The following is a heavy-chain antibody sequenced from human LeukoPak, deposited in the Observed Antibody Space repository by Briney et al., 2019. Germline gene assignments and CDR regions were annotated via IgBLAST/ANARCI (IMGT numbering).Heavy chain of an antibody. J-gene: IGHJ3*02. CDR3: ARYYDSSGYRDAFDI. V-gene: IGHV4-4*02. CDR2: IYHSGST. D-gene: IGHD3-22*01. Sequence: SGTLSLTCAVSGGSISSSNWWSWVRQPPGKGLEWIGEIYHSGSTNYNPSLKGRVTISVDKSKNQFSLKLSSVTAADTAVYYCARYYDSSGYRDAFDIWGQGTMVTVSS. CDR1: GGSISSSNW.